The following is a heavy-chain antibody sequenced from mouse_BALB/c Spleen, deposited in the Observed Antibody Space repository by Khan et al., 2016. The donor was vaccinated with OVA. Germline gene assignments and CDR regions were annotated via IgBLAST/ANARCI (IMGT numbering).Heavy chain of an antibody. V-gene: IGHV2-9*02. CDR1: GFSLTSYG. Sequence: QVQLKESGPGLVAPSQSLSITCTVSGFSLTSYGVHWVRQPPGKGLEWLGVIWAGGSTNYNSALMSRLSISKDHFKSQVFLKMDSLQTEDTAMYYCARLEDIWGQGTTLTVSS. CDR3: ARLEDI. J-gene: IGHJ2*01. CDR2: IWAGGST. D-gene: IGHD1-3*01.